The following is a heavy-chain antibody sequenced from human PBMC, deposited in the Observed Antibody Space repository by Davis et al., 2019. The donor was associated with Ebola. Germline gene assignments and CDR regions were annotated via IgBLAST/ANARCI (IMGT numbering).Heavy chain of an antibody. Sequence: KVSCKGSEYIFTNYWIGWVRQMPGKGLEWMGIIYTGDSDTRYSPSFRGQVTISADKSTRTAYLQWGRLKASDTAMYYCASLRRTITGMDDGFDVWGQGTMVTVSS. D-gene: IGHD1-20*01. CDR1: EYIFTNYW. CDR3: ASLRRTITGMDDGFDV. CDR2: IYTGDSDT. V-gene: IGHV5-51*01. J-gene: IGHJ3*01.